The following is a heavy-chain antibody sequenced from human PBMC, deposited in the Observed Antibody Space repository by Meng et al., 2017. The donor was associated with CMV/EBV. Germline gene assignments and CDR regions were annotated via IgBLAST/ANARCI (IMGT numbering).Heavy chain of an antibody. J-gene: IGHJ4*02. CDR3: ASSLTYPDY. D-gene: IGHD2-15*01. CDR1: GGSFSGYY. V-gene: IGHV4-34*01. CDR2: INHSGST. Sequence: QVQPQQWSAGLLKPSETLSLTCAVYGGSFSGYYWSWIRQPPGKGLEWIGEINHSGSTNYNPSLKSRVTISVDTSKNQFSLKLSSVTAADTAVYYCASSLTYPDYWGQGTLVTVSS.